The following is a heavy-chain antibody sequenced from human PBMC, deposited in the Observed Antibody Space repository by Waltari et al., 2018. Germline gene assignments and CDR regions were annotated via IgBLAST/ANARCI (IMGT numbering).Heavy chain of an antibody. J-gene: IGHJ4*02. CDR1: GFSLSSRGEG. CDR3: AHPYSNGWYCFDY. V-gene: IGHV2-5*01. Sequence: QITLKESGPTVVKPTPTLTLTCSFSGFSLSSRGEGVGWIRQTPGKAPEWLALIFWNDDKRYNPSLKRRLTISADTSKNQVVLTLTAMDPLDTATYYCAHPYSNGWYCFDYWGPGTLVTVSS. D-gene: IGHD6-19*01. CDR2: IFWNDDK.